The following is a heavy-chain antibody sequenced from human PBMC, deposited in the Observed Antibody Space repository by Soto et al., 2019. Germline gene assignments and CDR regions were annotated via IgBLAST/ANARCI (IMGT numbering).Heavy chain of an antibody. D-gene: IGHD3-22*01. CDR3: ARQLEYYYDSSGHMDGPNWFDP. V-gene: IGHV4-39*01. CDR1: GGSISSSSYY. Sequence: PSETLSLTCTVSGGSISSSSYYWGWIRQPPGKGLEWIGSIYYSGSTYYNPSLKSRVTISVDTSKNQFSLKLSSVTAADTAVYYCARQLEYYYDSSGHMDGPNWFDPWGQGTLVTVSS. J-gene: IGHJ5*02. CDR2: IYYSGST.